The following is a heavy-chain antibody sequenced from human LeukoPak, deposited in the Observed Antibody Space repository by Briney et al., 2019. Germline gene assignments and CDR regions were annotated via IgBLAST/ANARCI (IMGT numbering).Heavy chain of an antibody. D-gene: IGHD6-19*01. CDR3: AIGGIAVAADDY. Sequence: GGSLRLSCAASVFTFSSYSMNWVRQAPGKGLEWVSSISSSSSYIYYADSVKGRFTISRDNAKNSLYLQMNSLRAEDTAVYYCAIGGIAVAADDYWGQGTLVTVSS. J-gene: IGHJ4*02. CDR2: ISSSSSYI. V-gene: IGHV3-21*01. CDR1: VFTFSSYS.